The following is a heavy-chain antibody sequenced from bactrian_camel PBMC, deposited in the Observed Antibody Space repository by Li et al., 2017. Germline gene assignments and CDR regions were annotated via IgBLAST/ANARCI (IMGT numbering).Heavy chain of an antibody. Sequence: HVQLVESGGGSVQAGGSLRLTCTPSGPTNILSRLAWFRQAPGGECEGVAAVGNGGGSEYYADSVRGRFTIWQDNSKATAYLEINYLRPEDTAMYYCAADLLLMRPLEPSEYQYWGQGTQVTVS. CDR3: AADLLLMRPLEPSEYQY. J-gene: IGHJ4*01. D-gene: IGHD8*01. V-gene: IGHV3-3*01. CDR1: GPTNILSR. CDR2: VGNGGGSE.